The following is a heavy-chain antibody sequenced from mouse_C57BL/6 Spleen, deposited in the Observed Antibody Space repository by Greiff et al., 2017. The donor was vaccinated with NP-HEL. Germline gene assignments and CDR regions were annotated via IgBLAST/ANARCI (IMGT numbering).Heavy chain of an antibody. Sequence: EVMLVESGAGLVKPGGSLKLSCAASGFTFSSYAMSWVRQTPEKRLEWVAYISSGGDYIYYAATVKGRFTISRANARNTLYLQMGSLRSEYTARYYSTRDRGYEYDDGYYAMDYWGQGTSVTVSS. J-gene: IGHJ4*01. CDR2: ISSGGDYI. V-gene: IGHV5-9-1*02. CDR1: GFTFSSYA. CDR3: TRDRGYEYDDGYYAMDY. D-gene: IGHD2-4*01.